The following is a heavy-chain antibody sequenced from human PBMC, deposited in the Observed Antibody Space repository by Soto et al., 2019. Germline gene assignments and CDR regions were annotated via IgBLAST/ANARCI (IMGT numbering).Heavy chain of an antibody. CDR3: ARRCSGGSCYSVFDI. CDR1: GYTFTSYG. D-gene: IGHD2-15*01. Sequence: QVQLVQSGAEVKKPGASVKVSCKASGYTFTSYGISWVRQAPGQGLEWMGWISAYNGNTNYAQKVQGRVTMTTDTSTSTAYMELRSLRSDDTAVYYCARRCSGGSCYSVFDIWGQGTMVTVSS. J-gene: IGHJ3*02. V-gene: IGHV1-18*01. CDR2: ISAYNGNT.